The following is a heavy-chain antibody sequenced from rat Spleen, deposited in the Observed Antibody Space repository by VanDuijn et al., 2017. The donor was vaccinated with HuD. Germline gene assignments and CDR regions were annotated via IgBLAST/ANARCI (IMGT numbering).Heavy chain of an antibody. Sequence: EVQLVESGGALVQPGRSLKLSCAASGFTFSHYYMAWVRQAPKKGLEWVATIVFDGTGIYYRDSVKGRFTISRDDAENTLYLQMDSLRSEDTATYYCTRLGGKYSNYNSIDYWGQGVMVTVSS. J-gene: IGHJ2*01. D-gene: IGHD1-2*01. CDR1: GFTFSHYY. CDR3: TRLGGKYSNYNSIDY. CDR2: IVFDGTGI. V-gene: IGHV5-7*01.